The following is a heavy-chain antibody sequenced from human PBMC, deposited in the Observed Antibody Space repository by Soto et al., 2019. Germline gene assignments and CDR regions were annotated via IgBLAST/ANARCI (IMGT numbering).Heavy chain of an antibody. CDR1: GFTFSSYS. CDR2: ISSSSSYI. D-gene: IGHD3-10*01. Sequence: ESGGGLVKPGGSLRLSCAASGFTFSSYSMNWVRQAPGKGLEWVSSISSSSSYIHYADSVKGRFTISRDNAKNSLYLQMXXXXXXXXXVYXXXXXXXXXTGYFDYWGQGTLVTVSS. V-gene: IGHV3-21*01. J-gene: IGHJ4*02. CDR3: XXXXXXXTGYFDY.